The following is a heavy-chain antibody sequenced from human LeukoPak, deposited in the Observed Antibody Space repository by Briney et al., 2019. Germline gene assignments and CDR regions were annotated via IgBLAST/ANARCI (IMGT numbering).Heavy chain of an antibody. V-gene: IGHV4-39*07. CDR3: VRGTVTTRRWFDP. J-gene: IGHJ5*02. CDR1: GGSISSSSYY. CDR2: IYYSGST. D-gene: IGHD4-17*01. Sequence: SETLSLTCIVSGGSISSSSYYWGWIRQPPGTGLEWIGSIYYSGSTFYNSSLKSRVTISLDTSKNQISLKLSSVTAADTAVYYCVRGTVTTRRWFDPWGQGTLVTVSS.